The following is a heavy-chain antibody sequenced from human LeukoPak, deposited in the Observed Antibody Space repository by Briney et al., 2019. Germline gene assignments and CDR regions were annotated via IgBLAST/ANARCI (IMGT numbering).Heavy chain of an antibody. CDR1: GFTFKDYE. V-gene: IGHV3-48*03. CDR2: IDGSGISM. J-gene: IGHJ3*02. D-gene: IGHD3-3*01. CDR3: AREMVAVFGDAFDI. Sequence: GGYLRLSCAASGFTFKDYEMTWVRQAPGKGLEWISYIDGSGISMSYAPSVKGRFTISRDNAKNSLFLQMNSLRAEDTAVYHCAREMVAVFGDAFDIWGQGTMVTVSS.